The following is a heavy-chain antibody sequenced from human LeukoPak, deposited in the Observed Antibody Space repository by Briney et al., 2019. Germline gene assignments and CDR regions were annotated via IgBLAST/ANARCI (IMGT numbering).Heavy chain of an antibody. D-gene: IGHD6-6*01. CDR2: IYYSGST. Sequence: SETLSLTCTVSGGSISSSSYYWGWIRQPPGTGLERIGCIYYSGSTYYSPSLKSRVTISVDTSKNQFSLKLSSVTAADTAVYYCPNYYSSSYDIDYWGQGTLVTVSS. CDR3: PNYYSSSYDIDY. CDR1: GGSISSSSYY. J-gene: IGHJ4*02. V-gene: IGHV4-39*01.